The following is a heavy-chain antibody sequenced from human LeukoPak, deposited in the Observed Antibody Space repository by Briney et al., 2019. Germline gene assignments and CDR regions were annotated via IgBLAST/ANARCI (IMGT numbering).Heavy chain of an antibody. V-gene: IGHV3-30*03. D-gene: IGHD3-16*02. Sequence: GGSLRLSCAASGFTFSSYGMHWVRQAPGKGLEWVAVISYDGSNKYYADSVKGRFTISRDNSKNTLYLQMNSLRAEDTAVYYCARGPYDCVWGSYRRDYFDYWGQGTLVTVSS. CDR2: ISYDGSNK. CDR1: GFTFSSYG. CDR3: ARGPYDCVWGSYRRDYFDY. J-gene: IGHJ4*02.